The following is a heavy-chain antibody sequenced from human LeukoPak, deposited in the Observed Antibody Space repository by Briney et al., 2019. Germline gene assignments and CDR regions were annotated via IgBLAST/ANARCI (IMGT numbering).Heavy chain of an antibody. CDR2: LYYSGST. CDR3: ARGSYGDYIGYFDY. Sequence: PSETLSLTCTVSGGSISSTSYYWGWIRQPPGKGLEWIGSLYYSGSTYCNPSLKSRVTISVDTSKNQFSLKLSSVTAADTAVYYCARGSYGDYIGYFDYWGQGTLVTVSS. V-gene: IGHV4-39*07. J-gene: IGHJ4*02. D-gene: IGHD4-17*01. CDR1: GGSISSTSYY.